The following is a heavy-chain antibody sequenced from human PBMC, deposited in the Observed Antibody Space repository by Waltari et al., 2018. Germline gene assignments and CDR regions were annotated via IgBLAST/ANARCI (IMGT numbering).Heavy chain of an antibody. D-gene: IGHD4-17*01. J-gene: IGHJ4*02. CDR1: GFTFSSYG. CDR2: IWYDGSNK. V-gene: IGHV3-33*01. CDR3: ARGALPDGMTTVTTPLDY. Sequence: PGRSLRLSCAASGFTFSSYGMHWVRQAPGKGLEWVAVIWYDGSNKYYADSVKGRFTISRDNSKNTLYLQMNSLRAEDTAVYYCARGALPDGMTTVTTPLDYWGQGTLVTVSS.